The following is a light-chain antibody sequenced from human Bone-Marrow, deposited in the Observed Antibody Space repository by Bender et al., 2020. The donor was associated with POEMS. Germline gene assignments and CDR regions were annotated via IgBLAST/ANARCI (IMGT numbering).Light chain of an antibody. CDR1: SSNIGAHP. Sequence: QSVLTQPPSASGTPGQRVTIACSGGSSNIGAHPVNWYQHLPGTAPKLLIYSIHRRPSEFPDRLAGSRSGTSASLAISGLRSEDEAVYYCAVWDDSLNGWVFGGGTKLTVL. CDR2: SIH. CDR3: AVWDDSLNGWV. V-gene: IGLV1-44*01. J-gene: IGLJ3*02.